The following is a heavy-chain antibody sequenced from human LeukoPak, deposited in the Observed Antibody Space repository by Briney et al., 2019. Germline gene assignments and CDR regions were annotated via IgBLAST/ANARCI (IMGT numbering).Heavy chain of an antibody. CDR2: INPNNGGS. D-gene: IGHD6-13*01. Sequence: ASVKVSCKASGYTFSVYYIHWLRQAPGQGLEWLGWINPNNGGSLYSQKFQGGVTMSRDTSISAVYMELNRLTTDDTAVYFCARGVATTGAKFFDYWGQGTLVTVSS. J-gene: IGHJ4*02. CDR3: ARGVATTGAKFFDY. CDR1: GYTFSVYY. V-gene: IGHV1-2*02.